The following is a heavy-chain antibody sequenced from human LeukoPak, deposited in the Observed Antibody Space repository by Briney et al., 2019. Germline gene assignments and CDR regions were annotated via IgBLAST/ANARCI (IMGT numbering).Heavy chain of an antibody. CDR1: GGSISRGDYY. J-gene: IGHJ4*02. Sequence: PSETLSLTCTVSGGSISRGDYYWSWIRQPPGRGLEWIGYTYYSGSTYYNPSLKSRLVISVDTSKNQFSLKLNSVTAADTAVYYCGRDTGGYGYVDYWGQGTLVTVSS. D-gene: IGHD5-18*01. V-gene: IGHV4-30-4*01. CDR2: TYYSGST. CDR3: GRDTGGYGYVDY.